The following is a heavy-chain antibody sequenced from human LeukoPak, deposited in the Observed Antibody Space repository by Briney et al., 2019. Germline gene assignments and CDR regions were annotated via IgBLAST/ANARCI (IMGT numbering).Heavy chain of an antibody. V-gene: IGHV4-30-2*01. D-gene: IGHD3-9*01. CDR3: ARGDRGYDILTGYYNPFFDI. CDR1: GGSISSGGYY. Sequence: SQTLSLTCTVSGGSISSGGYYWSWIRQPPGKGLEWIGYIYHSGNTYYNPSLKSRVTISVDTSKNQFSLKLSSVTAADTAVYYCARGDRGYDILTGYYNPFFDIWGQGTMVTVSS. CDR2: IYHSGNT. J-gene: IGHJ3*02.